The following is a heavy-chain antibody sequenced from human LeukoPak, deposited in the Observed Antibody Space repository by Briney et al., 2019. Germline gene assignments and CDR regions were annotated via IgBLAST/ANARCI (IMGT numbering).Heavy chain of an antibody. V-gene: IGHV3-23*01. D-gene: IGHD3-3*01. CDR1: GFTFSSYA. CDR3: AKGDYDFWNYFDY. Sequence: PGGSLILSCAASGFTFSSYAMSWVRQAPGKGLEWVSAISGSGGSTYYADSVKGRFTISRDNSKNTLYLQMNSLRAEDTAVYYCAKGDYDFWNYFDYWGQGTLVTVSS. CDR2: ISGSGGST. J-gene: IGHJ4*02.